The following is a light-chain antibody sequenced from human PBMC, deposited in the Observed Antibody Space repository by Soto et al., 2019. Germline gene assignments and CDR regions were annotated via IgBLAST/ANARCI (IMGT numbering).Light chain of an antibody. CDR3: RQHHRWWPGT. J-gene: IGKJ2*02. CDR2: GAS. V-gene: IGKV3-15*01. CDR1: QNVSSN. Sequence: EIVLTQSPATLSLSPGERATLSCRASQNVSSNLAWYQQKTGQAPRLLIYGASTRATGIPARFSGSGSGTEFSTTISSLQAQDFAAYYYRQHHRWWPGTFGPGTKVEIK.